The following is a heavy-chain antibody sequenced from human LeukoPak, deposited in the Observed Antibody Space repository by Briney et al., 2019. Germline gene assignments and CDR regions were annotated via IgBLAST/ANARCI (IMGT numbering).Heavy chain of an antibody. CDR1: GFTFSSYS. J-gene: IGHJ4*02. D-gene: IGHD3-9*01. Sequence: GGSLRLSCAASGFTFSSYSMNWVRQAPGKGLEWVSSISSSSSYIYYADSVKGRFTISRDNAKNSLYLQMNSLRAEDTAVYYCARVSVLRYFAWFASEAAGELDYWGQGTLVTVSS. CDR2: ISSSSSYI. V-gene: IGHV3-21*01. CDR3: ARVSVLRYFAWFASEAAGELDY.